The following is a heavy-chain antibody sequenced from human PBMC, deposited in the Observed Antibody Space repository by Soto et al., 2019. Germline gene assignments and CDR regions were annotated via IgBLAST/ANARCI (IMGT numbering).Heavy chain of an antibody. CDR1: GLTFSNFR. D-gene: IGHD2-21*02. V-gene: IGHV3-74*01. J-gene: IGHJ4*02. CDR2: ISNDGRST. Sequence: EVQLVESGGGLVQPGGSLRLSCAASGLTFSNFRMHWVRQAPGKGLVWVALISNDGRSTNHADSVQGRFTISRDNANSTLYLQLNSLSAEDTAVYYCARDTAGLSYWGQGTLVTVSS. CDR3: ARDTAGLSY.